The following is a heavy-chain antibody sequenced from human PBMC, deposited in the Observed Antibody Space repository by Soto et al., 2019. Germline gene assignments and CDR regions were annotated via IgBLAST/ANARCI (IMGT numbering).Heavy chain of an antibody. CDR1: GVSVTSYT. V-gene: IGHV4-4*07. Sequence: NPXETLSLTCIVAGVSVTSYTWSWVRQPANKGLEWIGRVFSSVSATYSPSLKSRVRISMDTPENRISLKLDSVTAADAGVYYCTRDGMTTGDNWGRGPLVTVSS. J-gene: IGHJ4*02. D-gene: IGHD1-1*01. CDR2: VFSSVSA. CDR3: TRDGMTTGDN.